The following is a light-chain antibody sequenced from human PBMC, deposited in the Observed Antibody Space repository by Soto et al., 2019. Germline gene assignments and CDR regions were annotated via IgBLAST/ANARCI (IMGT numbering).Light chain of an antibody. V-gene: IGLV2-14*01. CDR2: DVS. J-gene: IGLJ2*01. CDR3: SSYTSASTPLV. CDR1: GSYVGGYNY. Sequence: QSVLTQPASVSGSPGQSITISCTGTGSYVGGYNYVSWYQKHTGKAPKVMIYDVSNRPSGVSNRFSGSKSGNTASLTISGLQAEDEADYYCSSYTSASTPLVFGGGTKLTVL.